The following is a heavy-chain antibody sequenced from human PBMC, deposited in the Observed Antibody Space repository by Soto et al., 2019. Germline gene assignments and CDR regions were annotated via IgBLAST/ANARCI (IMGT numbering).Heavy chain of an antibody. CDR2: INHSGST. V-gene: IGHV4-34*01. CDR1: GGSFSGYY. J-gene: IGHJ4*02. CDR3: ARANDLHYYLDY. Sequence: SETLSLTCAVYGGSFSGYYWSWIRQPPGKGLEWIGEINHSGSTNYNPSLKSRVTISVDTSKNQFSLKLSSVTAADTAVYYCARANDLHYYLDYWGQGTLVTVSS. D-gene: IGHD1-1*01.